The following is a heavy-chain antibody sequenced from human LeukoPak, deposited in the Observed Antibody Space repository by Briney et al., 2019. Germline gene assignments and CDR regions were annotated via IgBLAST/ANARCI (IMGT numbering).Heavy chain of an antibody. CDR3: ARHDLYSSSYFDY. Sequence: NPSETLSLTCSVSGGSISSSNYYWGWIRQPPGKGLEWIGSIKYSGSTYYNPSLKSRVIVFVDTSKNQFSLKVSSVTAADTAVYYCARHDLYSSSYFDYWGLGTLVTVSS. CDR2: IKYSGST. CDR1: GGSISSSNYY. V-gene: IGHV4-39*01. J-gene: IGHJ4*02. D-gene: IGHD5-18*01.